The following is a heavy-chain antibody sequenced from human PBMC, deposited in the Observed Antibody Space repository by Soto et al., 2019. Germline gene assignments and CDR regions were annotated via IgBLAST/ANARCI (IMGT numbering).Heavy chain of an antibody. CDR2: ISYDGSNK. Sequence: GGSLRLSCAASGFTFSSYCMHWVRQAPGKGLEWVAVISYDGSNKYYADSVKGQFTISRDNSKNTLYLQMNSLRAEDTAVYYCAKDVLRFLEWLAFYGMDVWGQGTTVTVSS. V-gene: IGHV3-30*18. J-gene: IGHJ6*02. CDR3: AKDVLRFLEWLAFYGMDV. D-gene: IGHD3-3*01. CDR1: GFTFSSYC.